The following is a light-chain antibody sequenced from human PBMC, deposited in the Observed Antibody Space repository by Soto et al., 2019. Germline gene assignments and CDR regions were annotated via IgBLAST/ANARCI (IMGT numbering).Light chain of an antibody. CDR2: AAY. J-gene: IGKJ3*01. CDR3: QQLKSYPIT. Sequence: DIQLTQSPSFLSASVGDRVTITCRASQGINNYLAWYQQKPGKAPNLLIYAAYTLQNGVPSRFSGSGSGTEFNLTITNLQPEDFATYHCQQLKSYPITFGPGTKVD. V-gene: IGKV1-9*01. CDR1: QGINNY.